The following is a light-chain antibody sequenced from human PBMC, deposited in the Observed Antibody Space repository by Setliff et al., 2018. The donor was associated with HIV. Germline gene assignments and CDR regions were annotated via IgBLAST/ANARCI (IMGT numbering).Light chain of an antibody. CDR2: EVT. CDR3: SSYRRTNTWG. J-gene: IGLJ3*02. Sequence: QSALTQPASVSGSLGQSITIFCIGTSSDIGVYEYVSWYQQHPGEAPKLIIYEVTNRPSGVSNRFSGSKSGNTASLTISGLQAEDEADYFCSSYRRTNTWGFGGGTKVTVL. CDR1: SSDIGVYEY. V-gene: IGLV2-14*03.